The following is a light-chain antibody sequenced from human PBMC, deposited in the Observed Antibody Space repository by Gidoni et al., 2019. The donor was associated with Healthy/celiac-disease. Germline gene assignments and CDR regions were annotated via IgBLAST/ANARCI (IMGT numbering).Light chain of an antibody. Sequence: DIVMTQSPDSLAVSLGERAPINCKSSQSVLYSSNNKNYLAWYQQKPGQPPKLLIYWASTRESGVPDRFSGSGSGTDFTLTISSLQAEDVAVYYWKQYYSTPRTFGQGTKVEIK. J-gene: IGKJ1*01. CDR1: QSVLYSSNNKNY. V-gene: IGKV4-1*01. CDR2: WAS. CDR3: KQYYSTPRT.